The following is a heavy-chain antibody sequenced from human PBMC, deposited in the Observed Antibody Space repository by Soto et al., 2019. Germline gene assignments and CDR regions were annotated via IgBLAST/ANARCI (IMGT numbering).Heavy chain of an antibody. J-gene: IGHJ4*02. V-gene: IGHV3-48*01. Sequence: EVQLVESGGDLVQPGGSLRLSCAAYGFALSDYSMNWVRQAPGKGLEWVSYINSASSVIYYADSVKGRFTISRDNAKNSLYLQMTSLRAEDTALYYCVRGRVVTTPGPNFDYWGQGTLVTVSS. D-gene: IGHD3-3*01. CDR3: VRGRVVTTPGPNFDY. CDR2: INSASSVI. CDR1: GFALSDYS.